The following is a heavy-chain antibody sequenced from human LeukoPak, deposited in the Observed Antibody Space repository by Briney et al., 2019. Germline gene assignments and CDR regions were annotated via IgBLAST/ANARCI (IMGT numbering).Heavy chain of an antibody. CDR3: ARDATYYYDSSGPPFDY. CDR2: ISSSSSTI. D-gene: IGHD3-22*01. CDR1: GFTFSSYS. V-gene: IGHV3-48*01. J-gene: IGHJ4*02. Sequence: GGSLRLSCAASGFTFSSYSMNWVRQAPGKGLEWVSYISSSSSTIYYADSVKGRFTISRDNAKNSLYLQMNSLRAEDTAVYYCARDATYYYDSSGPPFDYWGQGTLATVSS.